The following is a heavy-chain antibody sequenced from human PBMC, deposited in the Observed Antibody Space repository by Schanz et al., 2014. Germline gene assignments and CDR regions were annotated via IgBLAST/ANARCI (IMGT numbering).Heavy chain of an antibody. CDR1: AYTFTRHY. D-gene: IGHD6-13*01. J-gene: IGHJ6*02. CDR2: FDPEDGET. V-gene: IGHV1-24*01. CDR3: APSIIPAANYDSSHFYLYDMDV. Sequence: QVQLVQSGAEVKEPGASVKVSCKASAYTFTRHYMHWVRQAPGKGLEWMGGFDPEDGETIYAQKFQARVTMTEDTSADTAYLEPSSLRSEATAVYYCAPSIIPAANYDSSHFYLYDMDVWGQGTTVTVSS.